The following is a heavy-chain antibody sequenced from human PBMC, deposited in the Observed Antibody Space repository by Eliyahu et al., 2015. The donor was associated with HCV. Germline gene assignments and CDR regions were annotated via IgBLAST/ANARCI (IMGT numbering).Heavy chain of an antibody. CDR2: IXTHNGNT. CDR3: ARGNYADY. Sequence: QVQLVQSGGEVKKPGASVKVSCKXSGYTXXXYAVSWVRQAPGQGLEWMGWIXTHNGNTHYAPTLQDRVTMTTDTSTRTVYMELKNLRSDDSAIYYCARGNYADYWGQGTLVTVSS. CDR1: GYTXXXYA. V-gene: IGHV1-18*01. J-gene: IGHJ4*02. D-gene: IGHD3-10*01.